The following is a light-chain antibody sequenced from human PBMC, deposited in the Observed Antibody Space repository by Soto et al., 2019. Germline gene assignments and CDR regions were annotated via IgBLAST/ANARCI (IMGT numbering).Light chain of an antibody. J-gene: IGLJ1*01. CDR1: SSDVGGYNY. CDR2: DVS. V-gene: IGLV2-14*01. Sequence: QSALTQPASVSGSPGQSITISCTGTSSDVGGYNYVSWYQQHPGKAPKLMIYDVSSRPSGVSNRFSGSNSVNTASLTISGLQAEDDADYYCYSYTSSSTPYVFGTGTKLTVL. CDR3: YSYTSSSTPYV.